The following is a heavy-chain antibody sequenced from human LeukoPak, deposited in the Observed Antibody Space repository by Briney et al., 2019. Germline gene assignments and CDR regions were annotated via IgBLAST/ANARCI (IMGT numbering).Heavy chain of an antibody. J-gene: IGHJ5*02. D-gene: IGHD3-16*01. CDR3: TKSRYYDYVWGGS. Sequence: GGSLRLSCTTSGXIFGDYAMTWVRQAPGKGLEWVAFIRSKAYGGTTEYAASVIGRCTISRDDSKSIAYLQMNSLKTEDTAVYYCTKSRYYDYVWGGSWGQGTLVTVSS. CDR1: GXIFGDYA. V-gene: IGHV3-49*04. CDR2: IRSKAYGGTT.